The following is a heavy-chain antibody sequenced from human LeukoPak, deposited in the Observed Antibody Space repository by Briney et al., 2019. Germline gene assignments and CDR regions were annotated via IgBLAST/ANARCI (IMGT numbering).Heavy chain of an antibody. J-gene: IGHJ5*02. V-gene: IGHV4-4*07. D-gene: IGHD3-22*01. Sequence: PSETLSLTCTVSGGSISSYYWSWIQQPAGKGLEWIGRIYTSGSTNYNPSLKSRVTMSVDTSKNQFSLKLSSVTAADTAVYYCARDQWHYYDSSGYSWWFDPWGQGTLVTVSS. CDR1: GGSISSYY. CDR3: ARDQWHYYDSSGYSWWFDP. CDR2: IYTSGST.